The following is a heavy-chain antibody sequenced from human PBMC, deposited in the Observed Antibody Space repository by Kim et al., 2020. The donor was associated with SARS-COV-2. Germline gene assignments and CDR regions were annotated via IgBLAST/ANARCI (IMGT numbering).Heavy chain of an antibody. CDR1: GFTFSSYA. D-gene: IGHD4-17*01. CDR2: IWYDGSNK. V-gene: IGHV3-33*06. Sequence: GSLRLSCAASGFTFSSYAMHWVRQAPGKGLEWVAVIWYDGSNKYYADSVKGRFTISRDNSKNTLYLQMNSLRAEDTAVYYCAKDLHDYGDYGTPDLWGQRTLVTVSS. J-gene: IGHJ4*02. CDR3: AKDLHDYGDYGTPDL.